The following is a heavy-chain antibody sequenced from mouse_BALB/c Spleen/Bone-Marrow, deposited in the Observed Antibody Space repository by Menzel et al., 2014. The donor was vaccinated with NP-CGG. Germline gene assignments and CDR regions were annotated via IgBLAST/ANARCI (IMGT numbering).Heavy chain of an antibody. CDR1: GFNIXDTY. CDR3: ARGVRQLGLPF. Sequence: EVQLQESGAELVKPGASVKLSCTSSGFNIXDTYIHWVKQRPEQGLEWIGKIDPAKDNTEYDPKFQGKATITADTPSNTAYLQLSSLTSEDTAVYYCARGVRQLGLPFWGQGTLVTVST. D-gene: IGHD3-2*01. CDR2: IDPAKDNT. J-gene: IGHJ3*01. V-gene: IGHV14-3*02.